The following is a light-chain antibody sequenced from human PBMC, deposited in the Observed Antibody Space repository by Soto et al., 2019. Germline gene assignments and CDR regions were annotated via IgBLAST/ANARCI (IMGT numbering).Light chain of an antibody. CDR1: TGDVGAYNF. Sequence: QSALTQPRSVSGSPGQSVTISCTGTTGDVGAYNFVSWYQLHPGKAPKLMIYDASKRPSGVPDRFSGSKSGNTASLTVSGLQAEDEADYYCSSYAGSSNVFGTGTQLTVL. V-gene: IGLV2-11*01. CDR3: SSYAGSSNV. J-gene: IGLJ1*01. CDR2: DAS.